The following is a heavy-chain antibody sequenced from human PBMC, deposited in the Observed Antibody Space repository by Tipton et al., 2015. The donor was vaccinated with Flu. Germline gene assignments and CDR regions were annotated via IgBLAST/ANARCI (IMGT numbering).Heavy chain of an antibody. CDR2: ISGYTGNT. Sequence: QLMQSGAEVKKPGASMKVSCTASGYTFTNNGFHWVRQAPGQGLEWMGWISGYTGNTNYAQRFHGRVTMTTDTSTNTAYMELRTLRSDDTAVYYCARGLDYGDPDYWGQGTLVTVSS. CDR1: GYTFTNNG. V-gene: IGHV1-18*01. J-gene: IGHJ4*02. D-gene: IGHD4-17*01. CDR3: ARGLDYGDPDY.